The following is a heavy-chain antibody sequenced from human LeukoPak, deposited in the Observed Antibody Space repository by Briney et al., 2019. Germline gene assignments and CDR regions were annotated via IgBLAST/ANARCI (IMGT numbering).Heavy chain of an antibody. D-gene: IGHD5-18*01. CDR1: GFTFSDYY. CDR3: AKDSTDTAMDPHFDY. J-gene: IGHJ4*02. V-gene: IGHV3-11*01. CDR2: ISSSGSTI. Sequence: GALRLSCAASGFTFSDYYMSWIRQAPGKGLEWVSYISSSGSTIYYADSVKGRFTISRDNAKNSLYLQMNSLRAEDTAVYYCAKDSTDTAMDPHFDYWGQGTLVTVSS.